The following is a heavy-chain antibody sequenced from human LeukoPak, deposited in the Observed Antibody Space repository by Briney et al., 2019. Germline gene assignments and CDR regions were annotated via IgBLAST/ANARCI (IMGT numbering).Heavy chain of an antibody. Sequence: ASVKVSCKASGYTFTSYYMHWVRQAPGQGLEWMGWINPNSGGTNYAQKFQGRVTMTRDTSISTAYMELSRLRSDDTAVYYCAREILVVTAYDAFDIWGQGTMVTVSS. CDR2: INPNSGGT. V-gene: IGHV1-2*02. CDR1: GYTFTSYY. D-gene: IGHD2-21*02. J-gene: IGHJ3*02. CDR3: AREILVVTAYDAFDI.